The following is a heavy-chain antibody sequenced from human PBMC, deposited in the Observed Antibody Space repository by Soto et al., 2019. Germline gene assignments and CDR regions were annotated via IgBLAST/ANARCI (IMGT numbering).Heavy chain of an antibody. J-gene: IGHJ4*02. CDR1: GNTFTRFA. CDR3: ASGRSGWYFDY. V-gene: IGHV1-3*01. CDR2: INAGTGQT. D-gene: IGHD6-19*01. Sequence: QVLLVQSGAAVKKPGASVKVSCKASGNTFTRFALHWVRQAPAQRLEWLGWINAGTGQTKYSERFQGRLTISRATSATTAYMEVSSLRSEDTAVYYCASGRSGWYFDYWGQGTLVTVSS.